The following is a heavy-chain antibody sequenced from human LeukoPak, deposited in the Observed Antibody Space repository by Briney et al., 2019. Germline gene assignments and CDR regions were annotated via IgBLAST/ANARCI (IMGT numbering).Heavy chain of an antibody. CDR2: IRYDGSNK. CDR3: AKGGPSSSSWSFDY. CDR1: GFTFSNYG. Sequence: PGGSLRLSCAASGFTFSNYGIHWVRQAPGKGLEWVAFIRYDGSNKYYADSVKGRFTISKDNSKNTLHLQMNSLRAEDAAVHYCAKGGPSSSSWSFDYWGQGTLVTVSS. D-gene: IGHD6-13*01. J-gene: IGHJ4*02. V-gene: IGHV3-30*02.